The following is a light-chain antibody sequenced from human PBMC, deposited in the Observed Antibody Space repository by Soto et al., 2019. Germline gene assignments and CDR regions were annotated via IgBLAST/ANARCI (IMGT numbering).Light chain of an antibody. CDR3: SSYTNINTRACV. J-gene: IGLJ1*01. CDR1: SRDIGSYNR. V-gene: IGLV2-14*01. Sequence: QSALTQPASVSGSPGQSITISYTGTSRDIGSYNRVSWYQQHPGKAPKLIIYEVTDRPSGVSNRFSGSKSGNTASLTISGIQAEDEAEYYCSSYTNINTRACVFGTGTKVTVL. CDR2: EVT.